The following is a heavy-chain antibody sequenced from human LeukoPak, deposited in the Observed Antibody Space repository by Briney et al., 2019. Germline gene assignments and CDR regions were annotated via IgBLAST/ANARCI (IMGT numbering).Heavy chain of an antibody. CDR1: GFTVNTYA. CDR3: VRFLKIGSGWLTAGSFDF. CDR2: LSSDGSNQ. D-gene: IGHD6-19*01. J-gene: IGHJ3*01. Sequence: GGSLRLSCSASGFTVNTYAMHWVRQAPGKGLEWVGVLSSDGSNQFYADSVKGRFTFSRDTAKNTVHLHMNSVITEDTAVYFCVRFLKIGSGWLTAGSFDFWGQGTLVTVSS. V-gene: IGHV3-30*04.